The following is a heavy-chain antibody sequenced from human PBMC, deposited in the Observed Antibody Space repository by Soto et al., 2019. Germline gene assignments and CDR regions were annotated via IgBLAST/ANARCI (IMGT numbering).Heavy chain of an antibody. CDR1: STSISAHY. D-gene: IGHD3-22*01. CDR3: TRGYYDNRPNYRKTIFHY. CDR2: IYYSGTT. Sequence: SETLSLTYTVSSTSISAHYLHWTPQPPGKGLEWIGYIYYSGTTNYSPSLKSRLTISVDTSKNQFSLKLDSVTAADTAVYYCTRGYYDNRPNYRKTIFHYWGQGALVTVS. V-gene: IGHV4-59*11. J-gene: IGHJ4*02.